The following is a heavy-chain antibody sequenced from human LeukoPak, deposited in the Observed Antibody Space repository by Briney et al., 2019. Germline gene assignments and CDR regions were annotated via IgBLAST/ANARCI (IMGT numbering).Heavy chain of an antibody. V-gene: IGHV1-2*04. D-gene: IGHD3-3*01. CDR3: ARDSSGITIFGVAWFDP. Sequence: GASVKVSCKASGYTFTGYYMHWVRQAPGQGLEWMGWINPNSGGTNYAQKFQGWVTMTRDTSTSTVYMELSSLRSEDTAVYYCARDSSGITIFGVAWFDPWGQGTLVTVSS. CDR2: INPNSGGT. CDR1: GYTFTGYY. J-gene: IGHJ5*02.